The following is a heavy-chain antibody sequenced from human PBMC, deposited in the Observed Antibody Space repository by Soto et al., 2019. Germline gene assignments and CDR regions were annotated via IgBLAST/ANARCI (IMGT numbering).Heavy chain of an antibody. Sequence: EVQLLESGGDLVQPGRSLRLSCAASGFTFSGYDMSWVRQAPGKGLEWVSVIHGGGNSAYYADSVKGRFTISRDNSKNTLYLQMSSLRGEDTAVYYCAKNRGRVTTSGHFDYWGQGTLVTVSS. J-gene: IGHJ4*02. CDR3: AKNRGRVTTSGHFDY. V-gene: IGHV3-23*01. D-gene: IGHD4-17*01. CDR1: GFTFSGYD. CDR2: IHGGGNSA.